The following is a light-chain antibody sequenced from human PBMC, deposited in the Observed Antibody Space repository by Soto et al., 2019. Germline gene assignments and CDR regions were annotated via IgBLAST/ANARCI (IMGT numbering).Light chain of an antibody. J-gene: IGKJ2*01. CDR3: QQSYSTPYP. CDR2: GAS. V-gene: IGKV1-39*01. CDR1: QDISNS. Sequence: DIQMTQTPPSLSLSVGDRVTITCRASQDISNSLNWYQQKPGKSPRALIYGASSLESGVPSRFSGRGSGTDFTLSLSSLQPEDFATYFCQQSYSTPYPFGQGT.